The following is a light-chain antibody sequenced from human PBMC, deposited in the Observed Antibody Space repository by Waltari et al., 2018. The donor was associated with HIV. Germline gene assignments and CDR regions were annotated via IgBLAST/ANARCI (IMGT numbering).Light chain of an antibody. CDR3: CSYTNSGTIR. J-gene: IGLJ2*01. CDR1: NGDIGNFDY. Sequence: SALTQPASVSGSIGQSITISCLGANGDIGNFDYVSWYQQNPDKAPKLILYDVTYRPSVISGLLSGSMSCNMASLTISGIQPEDEGGYFCCSYTNSGTIRFGGGTRLTVL. V-gene: IGLV2-14*03. CDR2: DVT.